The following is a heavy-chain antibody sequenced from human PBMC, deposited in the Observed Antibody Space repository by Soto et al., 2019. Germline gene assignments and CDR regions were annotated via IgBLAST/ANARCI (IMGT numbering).Heavy chain of an antibody. CDR3: ARRQISPPTRGAASARGGMDV. CDR2: IWNDGNGY. Sequence: PGGSLRLSCAASGFTFNNYGMHWVRQAPGKGLEWVAVIWNDGNGYYYANSVKGRFTISRDNSKNTLYLQMSSLRVEDTAVYYCARRQISPPTRGAASARGGMDVWGQGNTVTVSS. CDR1: GFTFNNYG. J-gene: IGHJ6*02. V-gene: IGHV3-33*01. D-gene: IGHD6-13*01.